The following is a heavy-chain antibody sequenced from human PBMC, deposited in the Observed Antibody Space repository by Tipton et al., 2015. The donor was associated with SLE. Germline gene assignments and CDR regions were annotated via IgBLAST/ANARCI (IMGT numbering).Heavy chain of an antibody. CDR2: IYYSGST. D-gene: IGHD1-26*01. V-gene: IGHV4-61*05. Sequence: LRLSCTVSGGSISSSSYYWGWIRQPPGKGLEWIGYIYYSGSTNYNPSLKSRVTISVDTSKNQFSLKLSSVTAADTAVYYCARSTSGDYFDYWGQGTLVTVSS. CDR1: GGSISSSSYY. J-gene: IGHJ4*02. CDR3: ARSTSGDYFDY.